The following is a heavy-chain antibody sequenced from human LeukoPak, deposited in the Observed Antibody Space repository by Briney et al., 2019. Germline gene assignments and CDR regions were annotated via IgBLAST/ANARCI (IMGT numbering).Heavy chain of an antibody. CDR1: GFNFSNYA. CDR2: VNSNDRP. CDR3: AKESAYSSGWYVDY. V-gene: IGHV3-23*01. Sequence: PGGSLRLSCAASGFNFSNYAMTWVRQAPGKGLEWVSTVNSNDRPYYADSVKGRFTISRDNSKNTLYLQMNSLRAEDTAVYYCAKESAYSSGWYVDYWGQGTLVTVSS. D-gene: IGHD6-19*01. J-gene: IGHJ4*02.